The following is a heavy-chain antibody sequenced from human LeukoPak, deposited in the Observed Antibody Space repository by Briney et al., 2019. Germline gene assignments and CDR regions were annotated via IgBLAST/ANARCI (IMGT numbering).Heavy chain of an antibody. V-gene: IGHV3-23*01. D-gene: IGHD2-2*01. CDR1: GFTFSSYV. CDR2: ISGSGGST. J-gene: IGHJ3*02. CDR3: ARVEDCSSTSCHDGGFDI. Sequence: GGSLRLSCAASGFTFSSYVMSWVRQAPGKGLEWVSAISGSGGSTYYADSVKGRFTISRDNAKNSLYLQMNSLRAEDTAVYYCARVEDCSSTSCHDGGFDIWGQGTKVTVSS.